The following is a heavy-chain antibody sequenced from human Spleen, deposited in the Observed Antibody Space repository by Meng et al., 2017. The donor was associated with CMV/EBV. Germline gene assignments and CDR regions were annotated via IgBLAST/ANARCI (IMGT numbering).Heavy chain of an antibody. Sequence: VQLVGAGGGVVQPGRSLRLSCAASGFTFSSYAMHWVRQAPGKGLEWVAVISYDGSNKYYADSVKGRFTISRDNSKNTLYLQMNSLRAEDTAVYYCARDGGPFDYWGQGTLVTVSS. J-gene: IGHJ4*02. CDR2: ISYDGSNK. CDR1: GFTFSSYA. V-gene: IGHV3-30-3*01. D-gene: IGHD3-16*01. CDR3: ARDGGPFDY.